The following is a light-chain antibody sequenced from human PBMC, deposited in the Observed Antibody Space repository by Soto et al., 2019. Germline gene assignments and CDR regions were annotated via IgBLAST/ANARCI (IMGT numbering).Light chain of an antibody. J-gene: IGLJ1*01. Sequence: QSVLTQPASVSGSPGQSIAISCTGTSSDVGGYNYVSWYQQHPGKAPKLMIYDVSNRPSGVSNRFSGSESGNTASLTISGLQAEDEADYYCCSYTTSSTYVFRTGTKVTVL. CDR2: DVS. CDR3: CSYTTSSTYV. CDR1: SSDVGGYNY. V-gene: IGLV2-14*03.